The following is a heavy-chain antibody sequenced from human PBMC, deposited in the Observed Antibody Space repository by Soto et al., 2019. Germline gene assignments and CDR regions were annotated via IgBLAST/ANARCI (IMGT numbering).Heavy chain of an antibody. D-gene: IGHD2-8*01. J-gene: IGHJ4*02. CDR3: ARADCINGVCYKGRFDF. CDR1: GFTFSAYS. CDR2: ISIGSGTK. Sequence: EVQLVESGGGLVQPGGSLRLSCTASGFTFSAYSMNWVRQVPGKGREWVSSISIGSGTKYYADSVKGRFAISRDDAKNSLYLQMNSLRDDDMAMYYCARADCINGVCYKGRFDFWGQGTLVTVSS. V-gene: IGHV3-48*02.